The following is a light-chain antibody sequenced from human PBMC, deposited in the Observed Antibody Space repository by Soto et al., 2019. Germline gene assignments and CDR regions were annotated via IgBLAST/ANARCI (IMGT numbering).Light chain of an antibody. CDR2: GAS. V-gene: IGKV3-20*01. CDR3: HQYYRTPRT. CDR1: QSIGSSY. Sequence: EVVLTHSPGTLSLSPGERATLSFRSSQSIGSSYLAWYQQKPGQAPRLLIYGASSRATGIPDRFSGGGSATDFTLTISRLEPEDFAVYYCHQYYRTPRTFGQGTKVDIK. J-gene: IGKJ1*01.